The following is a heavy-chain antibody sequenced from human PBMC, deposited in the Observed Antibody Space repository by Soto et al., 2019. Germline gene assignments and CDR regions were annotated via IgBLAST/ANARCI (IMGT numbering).Heavy chain of an antibody. Sequence: KLQGRVTMTTDTSTSTAYMELRSLRSDDTAVYYCARVYEAARPGNWFDPWGQGTLVTVSS. V-gene: IGHV1-18*01. J-gene: IGHJ5*02. D-gene: IGHD6-6*01. CDR3: ARVYEAARPGNWFDP.